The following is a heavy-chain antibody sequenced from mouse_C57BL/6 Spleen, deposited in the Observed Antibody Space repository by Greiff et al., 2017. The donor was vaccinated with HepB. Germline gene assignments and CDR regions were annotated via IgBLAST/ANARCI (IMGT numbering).Heavy chain of an antibody. Sequence: DVMLVESGGGLVQSGRSLRLSCATSGFTFSDFYMEWVRQAPGKGLEWIAASRNKANDYTTEYSASVKGRFIVSRDTSQSILYLQMNALRAEDTAIYYCARDLGYFDVWGTGTTVTVSS. V-gene: IGHV7-1*01. CDR3: ARDLGYFDV. CDR2: SRNKANDYTT. CDR1: GFTFSDFY. J-gene: IGHJ1*03.